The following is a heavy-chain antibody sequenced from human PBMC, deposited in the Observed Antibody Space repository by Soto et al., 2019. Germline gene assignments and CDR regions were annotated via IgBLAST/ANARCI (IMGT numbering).Heavy chain of an antibody. V-gene: IGHV1-8*01. D-gene: IGHD3-10*01. CDR2: MNPNSGNT. Sequence: QVQLVQSGAEVKKPGASVKVSCKASGYTFTRFDINWVRQATGQGLEWVGWMNPNSGNTGYAQKFQGRVTMTRNTPISTAYMELSSLRSEDTAVYHCARGPIYGSGSYLSDPWGQGTLVPVSS. CDR3: ARGPIYGSGSYLSDP. CDR1: GYTFTRFD. J-gene: IGHJ5*02.